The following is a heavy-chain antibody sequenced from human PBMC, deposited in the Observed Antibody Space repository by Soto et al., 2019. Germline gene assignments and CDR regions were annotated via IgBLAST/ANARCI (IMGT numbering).Heavy chain of an antibody. V-gene: IGHV1-18*04. Sequence: ASVKVSCKASGYTFTSYGISWVRQAPGQGLEWMGWISAYNGNTNYAQKLQGRVTMTTDTSTSTAYMELRSLRSDDTAVYYCAREGSSCSGGSCYLWFVPWGQGILVTVSP. CDR1: GYTFTSYG. CDR2: ISAYNGNT. J-gene: IGHJ5*02. CDR3: AREGSSCSGGSCYLWFVP. D-gene: IGHD2-15*01.